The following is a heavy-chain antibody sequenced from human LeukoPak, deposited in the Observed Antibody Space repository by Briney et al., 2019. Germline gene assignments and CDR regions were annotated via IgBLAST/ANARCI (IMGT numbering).Heavy chain of an antibody. CDR1: GFSFSMYS. Sequence: PGGSLRLPCAASGFSFSMYSMNWVRQAPGKGLEWVSHISGGSPVIDYADSVKGRFTISRGNAKNSLYLQMNSLRAEDTAVYYCTRGYYRVDFWGQGTLVTVSS. J-gene: IGHJ4*02. CDR3: TRGYYRVDF. D-gene: IGHD2-15*01. V-gene: IGHV3-48*01. CDR2: ISGGSPVI.